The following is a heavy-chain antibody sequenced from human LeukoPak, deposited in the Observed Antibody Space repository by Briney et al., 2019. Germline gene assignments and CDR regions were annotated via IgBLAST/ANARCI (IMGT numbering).Heavy chain of an antibody. J-gene: IGHJ4*02. Sequence: PGGSLRLSCAASGFTFSSYAMSWVRQAPGKGLEWVSAISGSGGSTYYADSVKGRFTISRDNAKNSLYLQMNSLRAEDTAVYYCARSNGHFDYWGQGTLVTVSS. V-gene: IGHV3-23*01. CDR2: ISGSGGST. CDR1: GFTFSSYA. CDR3: ARSNGHFDY. D-gene: IGHD4-11*01.